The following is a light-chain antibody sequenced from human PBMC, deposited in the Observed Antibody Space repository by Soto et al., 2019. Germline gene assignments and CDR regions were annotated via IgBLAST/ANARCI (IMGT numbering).Light chain of an antibody. Sequence: QSALTQPASVSGSPGQSVTLSCTGTSRDVGGYNYVSWYQRHPGKAPKLILYEVSERPSGVPDRFSGSKSGNTASLTVSGLQTDDEAEYFCSSYAGSNTVVFGGGTKLTVL. J-gene: IGLJ2*01. CDR1: SRDVGGYNY. CDR3: SSYAGSNTVV. V-gene: IGLV2-8*01. CDR2: EVS.